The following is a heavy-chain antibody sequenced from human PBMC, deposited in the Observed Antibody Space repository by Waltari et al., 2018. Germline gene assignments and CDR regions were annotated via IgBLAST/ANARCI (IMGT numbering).Heavy chain of an antibody. CDR2: VDDSGNS. J-gene: IGHJ5*01. D-gene: IGHD2-2*01. V-gene: IGHV4-39*07. CDR1: GDSISRSDYY. Sequence: QLQLQESGPGLVKPSETLSLSCTVSGDSISRSDYYWGWIRQPPGKGLEWIGSVDDSGNSYYTPSLKSRVDISTDTSKNQLSLRLTSVTAADSAVYHCARQRPAALVAWFDSWGQGTPVIVSS. CDR3: ARQRPAALVAWFDS.